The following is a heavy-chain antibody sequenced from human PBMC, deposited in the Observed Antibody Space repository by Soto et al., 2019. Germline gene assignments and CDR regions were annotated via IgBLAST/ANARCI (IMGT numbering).Heavy chain of an antibody. CDR2: ISAYNGDT. D-gene: IGHD6-19*01. CDR3: SRDRGVAPPVAGNTHYYYYMDV. Sequence: QDQLVQSGGEVKKPGASVKVSCKASGYSFTNYGITWVRQAPGQGFEWMGWISAYNGDTNYAQKLQGRVTMTTDASTSTGFLELGSLRSDDTAVYYCSRDRGVAPPVAGNTHYYYYMDVWGKGTTVTVSS. V-gene: IGHV1-18*01. CDR1: GYSFTNYG. J-gene: IGHJ6*03.